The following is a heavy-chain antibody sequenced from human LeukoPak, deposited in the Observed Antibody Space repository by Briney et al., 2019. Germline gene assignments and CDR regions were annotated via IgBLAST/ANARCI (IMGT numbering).Heavy chain of an antibody. V-gene: IGHV3-23*01. CDR2: INPSGDTT. D-gene: IGHD1-1*01. J-gene: IGHJ4*02. CDR3: AKDRAGTPWAD. CDR1: GFTISSYS. Sequence: GGSLGLSCAASGFTISSYSMSWVRQAPGKGLEWLSTINPSGDTTYYADSVKGRFTISRDNSKNTVYHQTNSLGAEDTAVYYCAKDRAGTPWADWGQGTLVTVSS.